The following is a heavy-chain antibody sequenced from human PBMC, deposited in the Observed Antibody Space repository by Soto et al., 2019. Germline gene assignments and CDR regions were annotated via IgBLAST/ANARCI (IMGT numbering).Heavy chain of an antibody. CDR2: INAGNGNT. CDR1: GYTFTSYA. J-gene: IGHJ6*03. V-gene: IGHV1-3*01. D-gene: IGHD3-10*01. CDR3: ARSYGSGNNYSYYMDV. Sequence: QVQLVQSGAEVKKPGASVKVSCKASGYTFTSYAMHWVRQAPGQRLEWMGWINAGNGNTKYSQKFQGRVTITRDTTAITADMELSSLRSEDTAAYYCARSYGSGNNYSYYMDVWGKGTTVTVSS.